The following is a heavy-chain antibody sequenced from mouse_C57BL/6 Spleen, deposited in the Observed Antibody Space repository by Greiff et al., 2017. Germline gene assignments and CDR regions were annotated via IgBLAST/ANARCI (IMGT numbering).Heavy chain of an antibody. D-gene: IGHD1-1*01. CDR2: IRNKANNHAT. CDR1: GFTFSDAW. Sequence: EVKLVESGGGLVQPGGSMKLSCAASGFTFSDAWMDWVRQSPEKGLEWVAEIRNKANNHATYYAESVKGRFTISRDDSKSSVYLQMNSLRAEDTGIYYCTRRYGSSYGYFDYWGQGTTLTVSS. V-gene: IGHV6-6*01. J-gene: IGHJ2*01. CDR3: TRRYGSSYGYFDY.